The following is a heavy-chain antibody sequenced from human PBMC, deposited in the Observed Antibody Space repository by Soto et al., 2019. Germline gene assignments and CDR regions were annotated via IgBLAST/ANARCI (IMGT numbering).Heavy chain of an antibody. J-gene: IGHJ4*02. CDR1: GGSISSGDYY. CDR3: ASIDFWSGYRYDY. CDR2: IYYSGST. V-gene: IGHV4-30-4*01. Sequence: SETLSLTCTVSGGSISSGDYYWSWIRQPPGKGLEWIGYIYYSGSTYYNPSLKSRATISVDTSKNQFSLKLSSVTAADTAVYYCASIDFWSGYRYDYWGQGTLVTVSS. D-gene: IGHD3-3*01.